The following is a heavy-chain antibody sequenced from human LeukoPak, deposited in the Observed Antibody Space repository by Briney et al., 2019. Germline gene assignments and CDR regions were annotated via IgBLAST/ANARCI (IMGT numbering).Heavy chain of an antibody. V-gene: IGHV3-23*01. CDR2: ISGDSSNT. D-gene: IGHD2-15*01. J-gene: IGHJ5*02. CDR1: GFTFSSFA. CDR3: ARDQRYCRGGSCYGWFAP. Sequence: GGSLRLSCAASGFTFSSFAMSWVRQDPGKGLEWVSAISGDSSNTYSADSVKGRFTISRDNSKNTLHLQMNSLRADDTAVYYCARDQRYCRGGSCYGWFAPWGQGTLVTVSS.